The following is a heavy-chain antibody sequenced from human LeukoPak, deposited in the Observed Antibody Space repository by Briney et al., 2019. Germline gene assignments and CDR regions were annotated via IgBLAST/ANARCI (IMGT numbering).Heavy chain of an antibody. J-gene: IGHJ6*03. CDR2: IQYEGSNQ. Sequence: PGGSLRLSCAASPLTFSSYGMHWVRQAPGKGLEWVAYIQYEGSNQQYADSVKGRFSISRDSSKNILYLQMNSLRAEDTAVYYCAKDRCSNGVGCYYYYMDVWGKGTTVTISS. CDR1: PLTFSSYG. CDR3: AKDRCSNGVGCYYYYMDV. V-gene: IGHV3-30*02. D-gene: IGHD2-8*01.